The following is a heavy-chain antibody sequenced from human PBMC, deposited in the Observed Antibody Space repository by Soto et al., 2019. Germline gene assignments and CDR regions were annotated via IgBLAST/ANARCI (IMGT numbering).Heavy chain of an antibody. J-gene: IGHJ6*02. CDR1: GFTFSSYV. Sequence: EVQLLESGGGLVQPGGSLRLSCAASGFTFSSYVMSWVRQAPGKGLQWVSAISGSGGSTYYADSVRGRFTISRDNSRNTLYLQMNSLTAEDTAIYYCAKGSPNQLLLCYYYGMEVWGQGTTVTVSS. D-gene: IGHD2-2*01. V-gene: IGHV3-23*01. CDR2: ISGSGGST. CDR3: AKGSPNQLLLCYYYGMEV.